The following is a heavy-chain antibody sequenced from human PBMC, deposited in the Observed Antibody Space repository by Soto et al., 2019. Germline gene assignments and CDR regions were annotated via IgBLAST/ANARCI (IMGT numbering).Heavy chain of an antibody. Sequence: GSLRLSCAASGVTFSSYAMSWVRQAPGKGLEWVSAISGSGGSTYYADSVKGRFTISRDNSKNTLYLQMNSLRAEDTAVYYCARLHTAMVTRDSIYGMDVWGQGTTVTVS. CDR1: GVTFSSYA. CDR3: ARLHTAMVTRDSIYGMDV. CDR2: ISGSGGST. V-gene: IGHV3-23*01. J-gene: IGHJ6*02. D-gene: IGHD5-18*01.